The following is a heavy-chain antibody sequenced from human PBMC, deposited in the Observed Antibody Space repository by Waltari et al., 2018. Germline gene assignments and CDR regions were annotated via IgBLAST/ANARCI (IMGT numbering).Heavy chain of an antibody. CDR3: ARSDHYDFWSGYFLY. V-gene: IGHV1-69*13. J-gene: IGHJ4*02. CDR1: GGTFSSYA. D-gene: IGHD3-3*01. CDR2: IIPICGTA. Sequence: QVQLVQSGAEVKKPGSSVKVSCKASGGTFSSYAISWVRQAPGQGLEWMGGIIPICGTANYAQKCQGRGTITADEATSTAYMERSSLRAEDTAVYYCARSDHYDFWSGYFLYWGQGTLVTVSS.